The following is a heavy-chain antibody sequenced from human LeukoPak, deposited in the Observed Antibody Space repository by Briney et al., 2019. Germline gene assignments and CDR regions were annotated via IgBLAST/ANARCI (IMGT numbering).Heavy chain of an antibody. V-gene: IGHV4-4*02. CDR2: IYHSGST. J-gene: IGHJ3*02. Sequence: GSLRLSCAASGFTLSNYGMNWVRQPPGKGLEWIGEIYHSGSTNYNPSLKSRVTISVDKSKNQFSLKLSSVTAADTAVYYCASSPLTVVGAFDIWGQGTMVTVSS. CDR3: ASSPLTVVGAFDI. CDR1: GFTLSNYGM. D-gene: IGHD4-23*01.